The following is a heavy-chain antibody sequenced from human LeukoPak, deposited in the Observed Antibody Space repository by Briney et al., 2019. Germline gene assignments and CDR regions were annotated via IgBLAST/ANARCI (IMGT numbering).Heavy chain of an antibody. CDR3: AKGQPDYTDYRYYFDY. J-gene: IGHJ4*02. D-gene: IGHD4-11*01. Sequence: PGGSLRLSCAASGFTFNRYGIHWVRQAPGKGLEWVSAISSSGGSTYHADSVKGRFTISRDNSKNTLYLQMNSLRAEDTAVYYCAKGQPDYTDYRYYFDYWGQGTLVTVSS. V-gene: IGHV3-23*01. CDR2: ISSSGGST. CDR1: GFTFNRYG.